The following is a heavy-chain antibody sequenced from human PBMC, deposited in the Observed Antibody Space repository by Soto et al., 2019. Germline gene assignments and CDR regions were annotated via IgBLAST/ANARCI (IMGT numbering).Heavy chain of an antibody. Sequence: GASVKVSCKASGFTFTSSAVQWVRQARGQRLEWIGWIVVGSGNTNYAQKFQERVTITRDMFTSTAYMGLSSLRSEDTAVYYCAAAPIYDFWSGYSVFDYWGQGTLVTVSS. D-gene: IGHD3-3*01. CDR2: IVVGSGNT. CDR1: GFTFTSSA. CDR3: AAAPIYDFWSGYSVFDY. V-gene: IGHV1-58*01. J-gene: IGHJ4*02.